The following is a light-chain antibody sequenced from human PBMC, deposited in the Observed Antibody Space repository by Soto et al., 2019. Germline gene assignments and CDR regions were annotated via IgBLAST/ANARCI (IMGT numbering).Light chain of an antibody. CDR2: EDN. CDR3: QSYDSSPRVV. CDR1: SGSIASNY. J-gene: IGLJ2*01. V-gene: IGLV6-57*03. Sequence: NFMLTQPHSVSECPGKTVTISCTRSSGSIASNYVQWYQQRPGSAPTTVIYEDNQRPSGVPDRFSGSIDSSSNSASLTISGLKTEDEADYYCQSYDSSPRVVFGGGTQLTVL.